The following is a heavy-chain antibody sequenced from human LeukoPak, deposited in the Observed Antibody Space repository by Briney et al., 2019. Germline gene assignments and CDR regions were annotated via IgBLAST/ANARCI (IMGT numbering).Heavy chain of an antibody. D-gene: IGHD6-19*01. CDR2: LYSTGHT. V-gene: IGHV4-39*01. J-gene: IGHJ4*02. Sequence: SETLSLTCTVSGDSINSGNYYWGWIRQAPGKGLEWIGSLYSTGHTYYSPSLKSRVTISADQSKNQFSLRLNSVIAADAAVYYCAATIAVAGTSFPYFDYWGQGALVTVPS. CDR3: AATIAVAGTSFPYFDY. CDR1: GDSINSGNYY.